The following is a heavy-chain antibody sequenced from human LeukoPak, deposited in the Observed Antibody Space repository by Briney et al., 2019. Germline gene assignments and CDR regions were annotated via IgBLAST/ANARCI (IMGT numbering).Heavy chain of an antibody. D-gene: IGHD3-3*01. CDR2: ISGSGGST. J-gene: IGHJ6*03. CDR3: AKDFNGYYDLWSGANYYYYMDV. CDR1: GFTFSSYA. Sequence: GGSLRLSCAASGFTFSSYAMSWVRQAPGKGLEWVSAISGSGGSTYYADSVKGRFTISRDNSKNTLYLQMNSLRAEDTAVYYCAKDFNGYYDLWSGANYYYYMDVWGKGTTVTVSS. V-gene: IGHV3-23*01.